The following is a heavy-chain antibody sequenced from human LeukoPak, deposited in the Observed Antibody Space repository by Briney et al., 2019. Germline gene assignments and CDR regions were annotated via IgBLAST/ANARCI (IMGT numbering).Heavy chain of an antibody. CDR3: ARHYCSGGSCLLYYYYGMDV. V-gene: IGHV4-59*05. J-gene: IGHJ6*02. D-gene: IGHD2-15*01. Sequence: SETLSLTCTVSGDSITNFYWTWLRQPPGKGLEWIGSIYYSGSTYYNPSLKSRVTISVDTSKNQFSLKLSSVTAADTAVYYCARHYCSGGSCLLYYYYGMDVWGQGTTVTVSS. CDR2: IYYSGST. CDR1: GDSITNFY.